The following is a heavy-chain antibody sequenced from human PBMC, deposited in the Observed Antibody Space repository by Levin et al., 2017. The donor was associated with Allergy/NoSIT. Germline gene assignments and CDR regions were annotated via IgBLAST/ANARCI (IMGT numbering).Heavy chain of an antibody. D-gene: IGHD3-10*01. CDR2: ISSNGGST. J-gene: IGHJ3*02. Sequence: GGSLRLSCSASGFTFSSYAMHWVRQAPGKGLEYVSAISSNGGSTYYADSVKGRFTISRDNSKNTLYLQMSSLRAEDTAVYYCVKADLRGYYYGSGSYLRAFDIWGQGTMVTVSS. CDR1: GFTFSSYA. V-gene: IGHV3-64D*06. CDR3: VKADLRGYYYGSGSYLRAFDI.